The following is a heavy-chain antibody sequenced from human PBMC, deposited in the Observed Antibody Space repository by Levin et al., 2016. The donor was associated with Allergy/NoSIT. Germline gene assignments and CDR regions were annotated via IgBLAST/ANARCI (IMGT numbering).Heavy chain of an antibody. CDR3: AKAPSDSNYHYYYMDV. V-gene: IGHV3-23*01. CDR2: ISGSDGLT. Sequence: WIRQPPGKGLEWVSTISGSDGLTYYADSVKGRFTISRDNSRNTLYLQMNSLRTEDTAAYYCAKAPSDSNYHYYYMDVWAKGTTVTVSS. D-gene: IGHD4-11*01. J-gene: IGHJ6*03.